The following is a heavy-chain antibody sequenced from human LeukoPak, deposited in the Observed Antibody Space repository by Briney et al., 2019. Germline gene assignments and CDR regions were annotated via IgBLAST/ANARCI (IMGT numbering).Heavy chain of an antibody. Sequence: SETLSLTCAVYGGSFSGYYWSWIRQPPGKGLEWIGEINHSGSTNYNPSLKSRVTISVDTSKNQFSLELSSVTAADTAVYYCARCRMATFSAWFDPWSQGTLVTVSS. CDR3: ARCRMATFSAWFDP. D-gene: IGHD5-24*01. CDR2: INHSGST. CDR1: GGSFSGYY. V-gene: IGHV4-34*01. J-gene: IGHJ5*02.